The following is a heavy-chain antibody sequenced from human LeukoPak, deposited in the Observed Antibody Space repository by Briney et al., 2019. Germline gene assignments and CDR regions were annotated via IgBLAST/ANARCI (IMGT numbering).Heavy chain of an antibody. J-gene: IGHJ6*02. CDR3: ALRGYSGPMDV. V-gene: IGHV1-8*03. D-gene: IGHD5-12*01. CDR2: MNPNSGNT. Sequence: ASVKVSCKASGYTFTSYDINWVRQATGQGLEWMGWMNPNSGNTGYAQKFQGRVTITADKSTSTAYMELSSLRSEDTAVYYCALRGYSGPMDVWGQGTTVTVSS. CDR1: GYTFTSYD.